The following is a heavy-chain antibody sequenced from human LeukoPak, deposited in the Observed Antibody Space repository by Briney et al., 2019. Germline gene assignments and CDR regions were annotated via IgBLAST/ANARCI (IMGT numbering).Heavy chain of an antibody. J-gene: IGHJ4*02. Sequence: PSETLSLTCTVSGGSISSYYWSWIRQPPGKGLEWIGYIYYSGSTNYNPSLKSRVTISVDTSKNQFSLKLSSVTAADTAVYYCARHGLTTPLDYWGQGTLVTVSS. V-gene: IGHV4-59*08. CDR3: ARHGLTTPLDY. CDR2: IYYSGST. CDR1: GGSISSYY. D-gene: IGHD3-22*01.